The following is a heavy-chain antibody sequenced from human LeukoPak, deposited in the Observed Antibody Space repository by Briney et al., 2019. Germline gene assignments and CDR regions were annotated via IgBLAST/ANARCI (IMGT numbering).Heavy chain of an antibody. CDR3: ARGGDIVGDSRSAFDI. CDR2: ISTGTNT. J-gene: IGHJ3*02. CDR1: GFTVSRYY. Sequence: GGSLRLSCAASGFTVSRYYMSWVRRAPGKGLEWVSVISTGTNTYYADSVKGRFTVSRDSSKNTVYLQMNSLRAEDTAVYFCARGGDIVGDSRSAFDIWGQGTVVTVSS. V-gene: IGHV3-53*01. D-gene: IGHD5-12*01.